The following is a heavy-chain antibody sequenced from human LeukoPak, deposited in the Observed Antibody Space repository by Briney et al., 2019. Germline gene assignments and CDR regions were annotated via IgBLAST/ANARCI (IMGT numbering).Heavy chain of an antibody. CDR1: GGSFSGYY. D-gene: IGHD3-16*02. Sequence: SETLSLTCAVYGGSFSGYYWSWLRQPPGKGLEWIGEINHSGSTNYNPSLKSRVTISVDTSKNQFSLKLSSVTAADTAVYYCARGKYDYVWGSYHYTFSCFDYWGRGTLVTVSS. V-gene: IGHV4-34*01. CDR2: INHSGST. J-gene: IGHJ2*01. CDR3: ARGKYDYVWGSYHYTFSCFDY.